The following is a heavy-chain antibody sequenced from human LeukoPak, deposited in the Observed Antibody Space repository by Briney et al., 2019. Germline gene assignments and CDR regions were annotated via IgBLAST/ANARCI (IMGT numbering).Heavy chain of an antibody. J-gene: IGHJ6*02. CDR1: GFTFSSYE. Sequence: PGGSLRLSCAASGFTFSSYEMNWVRQAPGKGLEWVSYISSSGSTIYYADSVKGRFTISRDNAKNSLYLQMNSLRAEDTAVYYCARSPGTITMVRGATYYYYYGMDVWGQGTTVTVSS. V-gene: IGHV3-48*03. CDR3: ARSPGTITMVRGATYYYYYGMDV. D-gene: IGHD3-10*01. CDR2: ISSSGSTI.